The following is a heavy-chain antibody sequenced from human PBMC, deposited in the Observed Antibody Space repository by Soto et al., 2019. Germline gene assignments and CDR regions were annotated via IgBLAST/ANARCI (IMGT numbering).Heavy chain of an antibody. V-gene: IGHV3-72*01. CDR1: GFTFSDHY. CDR3: ASANSGNDY. J-gene: IGHJ4*02. Sequence: EVQLVESGGGLVQPGGSLRLSCAASGFTFSDHYMDWVRQAPGKGLEWVGRTRDKANSYTTEYAASVKGRFTISRDDSKNSLYLQMNSLKTEDTAVYYCASANSGNDYLGQGTLVTVSS. D-gene: IGHD3-10*01. CDR2: TRDKANSYTT.